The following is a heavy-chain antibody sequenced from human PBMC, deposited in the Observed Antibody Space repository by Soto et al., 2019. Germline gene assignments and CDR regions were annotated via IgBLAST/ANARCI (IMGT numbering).Heavy chain of an antibody. V-gene: IGHV3-33*06. Sequence: GGSLRLSCAASGFTFSTYGMHWVRQAPGKGLEWVALIWYDGTNKYYAASVRGRFTISRDNSKNALYLQMNSLRAEDTAVYYCAKDRDSSALEYWGQGTLVTAPQ. D-gene: IGHD3-22*01. J-gene: IGHJ4*02. CDR3: AKDRDSSALEY. CDR1: GFTFSTYG. CDR2: IWYDGTNK.